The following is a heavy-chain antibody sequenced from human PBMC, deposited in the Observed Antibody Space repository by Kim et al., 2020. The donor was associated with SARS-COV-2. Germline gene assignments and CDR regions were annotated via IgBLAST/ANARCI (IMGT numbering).Heavy chain of an antibody. CDR1: GFTFSSYS. Sequence: GGSLRLSCAASGFTFSSYSMNWVRQAPGKGLEWVSYISSSSSTIYYADSVKGRFTISRDNAKNSLYLQMNSLRAEDTAVYYCARGGAKWELLLHFDYWGQGTLVTTSS. CDR3: ARGGAKWELLLHFDY. J-gene: IGHJ4*02. V-gene: IGHV3-48*04. D-gene: IGHD1-26*01. CDR2: ISSSSSTI.